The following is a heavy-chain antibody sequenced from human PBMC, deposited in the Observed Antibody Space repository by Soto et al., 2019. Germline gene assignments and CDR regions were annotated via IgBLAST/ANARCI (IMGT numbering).Heavy chain of an antibody. V-gene: IGHV3-7*03. Sequence: EVQLVESGGGLVQPGGSLRLSCAVSGLTFSDYWMSWVRQAPGKGLEWVANIRQDESEKNYADSVKGRFTISRDNAKSSVSLQMNSLRAEDTAVYYCTNDKFSGSYYVRGLTYYFEYWGQGSLVTVSS. D-gene: IGHD1-26*01. J-gene: IGHJ4*02. CDR1: GLTFSDYW. CDR2: IRQDESEK. CDR3: TNDKFSGSYYVRGLTYYFEY.